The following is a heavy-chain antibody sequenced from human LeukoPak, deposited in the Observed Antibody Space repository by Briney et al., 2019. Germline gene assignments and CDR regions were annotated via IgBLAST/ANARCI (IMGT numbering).Heavy chain of an antibody. V-gene: IGHV3-73*01. D-gene: IGHD4-17*01. CDR3: AGKVDGDYPNWFDP. CDR2: IRTKANSYAT. Sequence: GGSLRLSCAASGFTFSGSAMHWVRQASGKGLEWVGRIRTKANSYATAYAASVKGRFTISRDDSKNTAYLQMNSLKTEDTAVYYCAGKVDGDYPNWFDPWGQGTLVTVSS. J-gene: IGHJ5*02. CDR1: GFTFSGSA.